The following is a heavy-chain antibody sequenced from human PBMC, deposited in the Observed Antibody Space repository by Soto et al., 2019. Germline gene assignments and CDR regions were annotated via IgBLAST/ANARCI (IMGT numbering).Heavy chain of an antibody. CDR2: ISGSADSK. Sequence: GSLRLSCAASGFTFSNHAMSWVRQAPGKGLEWVSTISGSADSKYFLDSVKGRFAISRGNSKNTLYLQMNNLRAEDTAVYYCVRLEYCDSAPCPYAPFASWGQGTLVTVSS. CDR1: GFTFSNHA. D-gene: IGHD2-21*01. V-gene: IGHV3-23*01. CDR3: VRLEYCDSAPCPYAPFAS. J-gene: IGHJ4*02.